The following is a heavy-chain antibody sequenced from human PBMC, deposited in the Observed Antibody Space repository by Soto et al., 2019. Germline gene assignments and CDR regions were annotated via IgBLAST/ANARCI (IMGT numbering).Heavy chain of an antibody. V-gene: IGHV4-38-2*01. Sequence: TLSLTCVVSNFSISSGYYWGWIRQSPGKGLEWIASIYRSGTTSYNPSLKSRVTISVDPSKNQLSLMLTAVTAADTAVYYCARTHSGSYYSVFNYWGRGSLVTVSS. CDR1: NFSISSGYY. J-gene: IGHJ4*02. CDR2: IYRSGTT. CDR3: ARTHSGSYYSVFNY. D-gene: IGHD1-26*01.